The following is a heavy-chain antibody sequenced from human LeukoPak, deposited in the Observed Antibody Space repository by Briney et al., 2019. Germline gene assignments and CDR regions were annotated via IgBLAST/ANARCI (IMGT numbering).Heavy chain of an antibody. CDR3: ARDLEGFSWYDY. J-gene: IGHJ4*02. D-gene: IGHD6-13*01. CDR1: GFTFSSYW. CDR2: IKQDGSEK. Sequence: GGSLRLSCAASGFTFSSYWMTWVRQAPGKGLEWVANIKQDGSEKYYVDSVKGRFTISRDNAKNSLYLQMNSLRAEDTGVYYCARDLEGFSWYDYWGQGTLVTV. V-gene: IGHV3-7*04.